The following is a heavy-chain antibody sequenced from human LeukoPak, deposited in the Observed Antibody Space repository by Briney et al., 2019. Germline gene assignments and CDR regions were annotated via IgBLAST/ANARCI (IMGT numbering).Heavy chain of an antibody. Sequence: KPGGSLRLSCAASGFTFSSYSMKWVRQAPGKGLEWVSSISSSSSYIYYADSVKGRFTISRDNAKDSLYLQMNSLRAEDTAVYYCARDFAATPYYFDYWGQGTLVTVSA. V-gene: IGHV3-21*01. J-gene: IGHJ4*02. CDR2: ISSSSSYI. D-gene: IGHD6-25*01. CDR1: GFTFSSYS. CDR3: ARDFAATPYYFDY.